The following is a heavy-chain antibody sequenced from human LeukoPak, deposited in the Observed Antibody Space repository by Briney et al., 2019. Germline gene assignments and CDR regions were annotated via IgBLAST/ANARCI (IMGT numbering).Heavy chain of an antibody. CDR1: GGSISSSSYY. CDR3: ARAFSD. V-gene: IGHV4-61*01. J-gene: IGHJ4*02. Sequence: SETLSLTCTVSGGSISSSSYYWSWIRQPPGKGLEWIGYIYYSGSTNYNPSLKSRVTISVDTSKNQFSLKLSSVTAADTAVYYCARAFSDWGQGTLVTVSS. CDR2: IYYSGST. D-gene: IGHD3-3*01.